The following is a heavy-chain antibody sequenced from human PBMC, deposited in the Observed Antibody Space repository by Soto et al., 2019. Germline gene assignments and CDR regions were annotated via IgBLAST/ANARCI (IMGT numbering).Heavy chain of an antibody. V-gene: IGHV4-31*03. D-gene: IGHD3-22*01. J-gene: IGHJ5*02. CDR1: GGSISSGGYY. CDR2: MYNSGSA. Sequence: SETLSLTCTVAGGSISSGGYYWTWIRQLPGQGLEWIGCMYNSGSAYSTPYLRRRLSISGDKSKNDFSLKMSSVTAADSGVYHWATVKSGTSAYYYGLSWFDPWGQGTLVTAPQ. CDR3: ATVKSGTSAYYYGLSWFDP.